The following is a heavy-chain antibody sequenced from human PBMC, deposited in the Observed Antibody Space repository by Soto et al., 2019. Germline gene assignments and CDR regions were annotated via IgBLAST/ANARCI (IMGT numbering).Heavy chain of an antibody. CDR1: GGSVSSGSYY. D-gene: IGHD6-19*01. CDR3: ARGRGAVAGLLDY. V-gene: IGHV4-61*01. Sequence: PSETLSLTCTVSGGSVSSGSYYWSWIRQPPGKGLEWIGYIYYSGSTNYNPSLKSRVTISVDTSKNQFSLKLSSVTAADSAVYYCARGRGAVAGLLDYWGQGTLVTVSS. J-gene: IGHJ4*02. CDR2: IYYSGST.